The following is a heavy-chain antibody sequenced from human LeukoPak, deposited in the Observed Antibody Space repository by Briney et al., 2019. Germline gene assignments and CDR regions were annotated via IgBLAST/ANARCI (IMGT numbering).Heavy chain of an antibody. CDR1: GVSISSGSNY. D-gene: IGHD3-10*01. CDR2: IYSSGGT. J-gene: IGHJ3*02. V-gene: IGHV4-39*07. CDR3: ARSDGYGLVGI. Sequence: SETLSLTCSVSGVSISSGSNYWGWIRQPPGKTLEWIGSIYSSGGTYYNPSLKSRVIILIDTAKNHFSLNLSSVTAADTAVYYCARSDGYGLVGIWGQGTMITVSS.